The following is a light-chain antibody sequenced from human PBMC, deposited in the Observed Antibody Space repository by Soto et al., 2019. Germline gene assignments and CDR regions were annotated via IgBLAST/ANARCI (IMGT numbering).Light chain of an antibody. Sequence: EIVLTQSPGTLSLSPGERATLSCRASKTVSSSYLAWYRQKPGQAPRLLIYGASSRATGIPDRVSGSGSGTDFTLTISRLEPEDFAVYYCQQYGSSPCTFGQGTKLEIK. CDR2: GAS. J-gene: IGKJ2*02. CDR3: QQYGSSPCT. V-gene: IGKV3-20*01. CDR1: KTVSSSY.